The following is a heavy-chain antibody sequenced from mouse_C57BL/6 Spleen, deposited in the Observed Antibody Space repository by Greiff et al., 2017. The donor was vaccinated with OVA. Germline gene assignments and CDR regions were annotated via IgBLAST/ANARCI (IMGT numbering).Heavy chain of an antibody. D-gene: IGHD1-1*01. V-gene: IGHV14-4*01. Sequence: VQLQQSGAELVRPGASVKLSCTASGFNIKDDYMHWVKQRPEQGLEWIGWIDPGNGDTEYASKFQGKATITADTSSTTAYLQLSSLTSEDTSVYYCTTHAKDYYGRSYGDWGQGTTLTVSS. CDR3: TTHAKDYYGRSYGD. CDR1: GFNIKDDY. J-gene: IGHJ2*01. CDR2: IDPGNGDT.